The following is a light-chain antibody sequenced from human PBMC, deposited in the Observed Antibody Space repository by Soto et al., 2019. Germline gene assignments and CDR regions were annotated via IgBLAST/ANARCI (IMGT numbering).Light chain of an antibody. V-gene: IGKV3-20*01. CDR1: QSDGSTF. CDR3: QLYGTSPP. Sequence: ELVFSLSPGPLSFSPGGKATLSCKTNQSDGSTFVAWYQHKPGQAPRPLIYASVQRATGIPDRFSGSASGTDFTLTINRLEPEDFAVYYCQLYGTSPPFGQGTRLEIK. J-gene: IGKJ5*01. CDR2: ASV.